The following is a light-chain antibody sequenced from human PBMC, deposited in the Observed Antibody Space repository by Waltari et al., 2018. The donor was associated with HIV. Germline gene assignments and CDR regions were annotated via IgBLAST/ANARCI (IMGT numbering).Light chain of an antibody. CDR3: QQYNNWLRT. CDR2: GAS. J-gene: IGKJ1*01. Sequence: EIVMTQSPVTLSVSPGERATLSCRASQSVSSNLAWYQQKPGQAPRLLIYGASIRATGIPARFSGSGSGTEFTLTISSLQSEDFAVYYCQQYNNWLRTFGQGTKVEIK. CDR1: QSVSSN. V-gene: IGKV3-15*01.